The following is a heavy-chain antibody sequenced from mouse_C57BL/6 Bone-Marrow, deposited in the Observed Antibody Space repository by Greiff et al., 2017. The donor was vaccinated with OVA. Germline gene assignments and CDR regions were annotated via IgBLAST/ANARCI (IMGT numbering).Heavy chain of an antibody. CDR1: GYTFTSYW. D-gene: IGHD1-1*01. V-gene: IGHV1-50*01. J-gene: IGHJ2*01. Sequence: QVQLQQSGAELVKPGASVKLSCKASGYTFTSYWMQWVKQRPGQGLEWIGEIDPSDSYTNYNQKFKGKATLTVDTSSSTAYMQLSSLTSEDSAVYYCARSLYYYGSSDEDYWGQGTTLTVSS. CDR3: ARSLYYYGSSDEDY. CDR2: IDPSDSYT.